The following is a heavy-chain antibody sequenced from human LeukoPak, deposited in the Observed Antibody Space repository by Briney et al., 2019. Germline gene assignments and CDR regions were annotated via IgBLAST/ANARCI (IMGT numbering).Heavy chain of an antibody. Sequence: PGGSLRLSCAASGFTFSSYAMSWTRQAPGKGPQWISGISGDGGRTYYADSVKGQFTISRDNPKNTLHLQMTGLRGEDTAVYYCAKAYTFGGAIVRFADAWGQGTLVTVSS. CDR1: GFTFSSYA. D-gene: IGHD3-16*02. J-gene: IGHJ5*02. V-gene: IGHV3-23*01. CDR3: AKAYTFGGAIVRFADA. CDR2: ISGDGGRT.